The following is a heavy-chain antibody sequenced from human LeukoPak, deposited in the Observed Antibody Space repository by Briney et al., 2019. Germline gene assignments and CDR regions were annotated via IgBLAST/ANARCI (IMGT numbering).Heavy chain of an antibody. CDR2: INPNSGGT. Sequence: GASVKVSCKASGYTFTGYYMHWVRQAPGQGLEWMGWINPNSGGTNYAQKFQGRVTMTRDTSISTAYMELSRLRSDDTAVYYCARDLDIVVVPADQYYYYYGMDVWGQGTTVTVSS. D-gene: IGHD2-2*03. J-gene: IGHJ6*02. CDR1: GYTFTGYY. CDR3: ARDLDIVVVPADQYYYYYGMDV. V-gene: IGHV1-2*02.